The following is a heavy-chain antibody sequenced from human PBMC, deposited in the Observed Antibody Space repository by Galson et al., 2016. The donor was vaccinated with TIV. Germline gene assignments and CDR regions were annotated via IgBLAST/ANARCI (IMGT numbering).Heavy chain of an antibody. CDR3: ASPSHYYVISSYYPLDY. V-gene: IGHV3-74*01. CDR1: GFTFSSYW. J-gene: IGHJ4*02. CDR2: INSDGSIT. D-gene: IGHD3-22*01. Sequence: SLRLSCAASGFTFSSYWMHWVRQAPGKGLVWVSRINSDGSITTYADSLKGRFTVSRDNAKNTLYPQMHSLRAEDTAVYYWASPSHYYVISSYYPLDYWGRVSLVTVSS.